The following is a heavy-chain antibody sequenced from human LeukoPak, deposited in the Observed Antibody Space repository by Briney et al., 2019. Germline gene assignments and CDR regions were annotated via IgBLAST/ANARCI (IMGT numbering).Heavy chain of an antibody. V-gene: IGHV4-34*01. CDR1: GGSFSGYY. D-gene: IGHD1-26*01. Sequence: SETLSLTCAVSGGSFSGYYWSWIRQPPGKGLECIGEINYRGNTNYRASPKSTLNIAVDTPKNQFSAKLSSVTAADTAVYYRARGRIGSYYYWCQGTLVTVSA. CDR3: ARGRIGSYYY. CDR2: INYRGNT. J-gene: IGHJ4*02.